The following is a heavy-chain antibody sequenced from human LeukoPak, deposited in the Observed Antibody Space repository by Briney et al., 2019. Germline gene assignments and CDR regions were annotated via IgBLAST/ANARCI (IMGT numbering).Heavy chain of an antibody. Sequence: PSETLSLTCTVSGGSISSYYWSWIRQPPGKGLEFIGYIAASGTTKHNPSLESRVTLSMDTSKNQFSLKLSSVTAADTAVYYCAREAPSVTTAWVFDYWGQGTLVTVSS. V-gene: IGHV4-4*08. CDR1: GGSISSYY. D-gene: IGHD4-17*01. J-gene: IGHJ4*02. CDR3: AREAPSVTTAWVFDY. CDR2: IAASGTT.